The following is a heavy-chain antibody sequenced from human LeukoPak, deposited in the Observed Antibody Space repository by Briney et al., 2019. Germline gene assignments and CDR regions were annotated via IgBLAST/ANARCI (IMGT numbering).Heavy chain of an antibody. D-gene: IGHD2-21*02. V-gene: IGHV4-31*03. CDR3: ARVSQPLLSLRGAFDI. J-gene: IGHJ3*02. Sequence: PSETLSLTCTGSGGSISSGGYYWSWIRQHPGKGLEWIGYIYYSGSTYYNPSLKSRVTISVDTSKNQFSLKLSSVTAADTAVYYCARVSQPLLSLRGAFDIWGQGTMVTVSS. CDR1: GGSISSGGYY. CDR2: IYYSGST.